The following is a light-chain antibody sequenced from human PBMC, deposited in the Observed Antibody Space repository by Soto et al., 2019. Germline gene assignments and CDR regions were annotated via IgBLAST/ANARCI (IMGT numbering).Light chain of an antibody. CDR1: QSVSRR. Sequence: VLTQSPGTLALSTGGRATLSCRASQSVSRRLAWYQQRPGQSPRLLISGASMRASGVPVRFIGSGSGTDFTLTITRLEPEDFAVYYCQQYGGSPITFGLGTRLEI. J-gene: IGKJ5*01. CDR2: GAS. CDR3: QQYGGSPIT. V-gene: IGKV3-20*01.